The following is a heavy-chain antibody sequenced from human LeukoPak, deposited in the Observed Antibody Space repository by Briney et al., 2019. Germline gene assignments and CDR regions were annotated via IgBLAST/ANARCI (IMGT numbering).Heavy chain of an antibody. Sequence: GGSLRLYCAASGFTISSYWMSWVRQAPGKGLEWVANIKQDGSEKYYVDSVKGRFAISRDNAKNALFLQMNRLRAEDTAVYYCARGRETDFWGQGTLVTVSS. CDR3: ARGRETDF. CDR1: GFTISSYW. V-gene: IGHV3-7*01. J-gene: IGHJ4*02. CDR2: IKQDGSEK.